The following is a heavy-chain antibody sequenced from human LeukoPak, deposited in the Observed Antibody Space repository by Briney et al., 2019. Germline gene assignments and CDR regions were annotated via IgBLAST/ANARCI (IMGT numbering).Heavy chain of an antibody. CDR3: ASQSFGGWPLFDY. CDR1: GGSISSYY. J-gene: IGHJ4*02. CDR2: IYYSGST. D-gene: IGHD3-10*01. V-gene: IGHV4-59*01. Sequence: KPSETLSLTCTVSGGSISSYYWSWIRQPPGKGLEWVGYIYYSGSTNYNPSLKSRVTISVDTSKNQFSLKLSSVTAADTAVYYCASQSFGGWPLFDYWGRGTLVTVSS.